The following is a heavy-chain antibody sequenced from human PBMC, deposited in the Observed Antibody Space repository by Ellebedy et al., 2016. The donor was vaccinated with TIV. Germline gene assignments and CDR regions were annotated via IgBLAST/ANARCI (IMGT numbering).Heavy chain of an antibody. Sequence: GESLKISCQGSGYRFTGYWIGWVRQMPEKGLEWMGIIFPGDSDTRYSPSFQGQVTISADKSIRTAYLQWSSLKASDTAMYYCARYEGTAGGIDYWGQGTLVTVSS. V-gene: IGHV5-51*01. J-gene: IGHJ4*02. CDR2: IFPGDSDT. CDR3: ARYEGTAGGIDY. CDR1: GYRFTGYW. D-gene: IGHD6-13*01.